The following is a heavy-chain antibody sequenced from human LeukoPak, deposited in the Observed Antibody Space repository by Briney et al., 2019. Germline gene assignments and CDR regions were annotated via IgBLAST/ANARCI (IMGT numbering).Heavy chain of an antibody. CDR1: GYTFTVHY. CDR3: ARRIAAPGNDAFDI. V-gene: IGHV1-2*02. D-gene: IGHD6-13*01. CDR2: VNPNSGDT. J-gene: IGHJ3*02. Sequence: ASVKVSCKASGYTFTVHYIHWVRQAPGQGLEWMGWVNPNSGDTNYAQKFQDRVTMTRDTSISTAYMELSRLRSDDTAVYYCARRIAAPGNDAFDIWGQGTMVTVSS.